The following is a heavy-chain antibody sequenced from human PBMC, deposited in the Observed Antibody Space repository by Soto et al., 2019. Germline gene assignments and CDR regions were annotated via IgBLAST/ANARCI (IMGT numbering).Heavy chain of an antibody. CDR1: GFTFSSYG. V-gene: IGHV3-33*01. Sequence: QVQLVESGGGVVQPGRSLRLSCAASGFTFSSYGMHWVRQAPGKGLEWVAVIWYDGSNKYYADSVKGRFTISRDNSTNTLYLQMNSLRAEDTAVYYCARSSDQGPFFDYWGQGTLVTVSS. J-gene: IGHJ4*02. D-gene: IGHD3-22*01. CDR2: IWYDGSNK. CDR3: ARSSDQGPFFDY.